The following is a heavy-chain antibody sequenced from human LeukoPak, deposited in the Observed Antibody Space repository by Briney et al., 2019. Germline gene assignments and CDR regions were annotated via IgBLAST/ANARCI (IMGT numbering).Heavy chain of an antibody. CDR3: AKDRGKGSLDY. D-gene: IGHD3-10*01. V-gene: IGHV3-23*01. Sequence: GGSLRLACAASGFTFSSYGMSWVRQAPGKGLEWVSAISGSGGSTYYADSVKGRFTISRDNSKNTLYLQMNSLRAEDTAVYYCAKDRGKGSLDYWGQGTLVTVSS. CDR2: ISGSGGST. J-gene: IGHJ4*02. CDR1: GFTFSSYG.